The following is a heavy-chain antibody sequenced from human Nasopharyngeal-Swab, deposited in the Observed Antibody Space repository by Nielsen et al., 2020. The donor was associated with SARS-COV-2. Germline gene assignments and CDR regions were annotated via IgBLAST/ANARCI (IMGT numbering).Heavy chain of an antibody. J-gene: IGHJ6*02. Sequence: WRRQCPGPGLEWIGYTYYSGSTYYNPSLKSRVTISVDTSKNQFSLKLSSVTAADTAVYYCARGARITIFGVVSQLDVWGQGTTVTVSS. V-gene: IGHV4-31*02. CDR2: TYYSGST. CDR3: ARGARITIFGVVSQLDV. D-gene: IGHD3-3*01.